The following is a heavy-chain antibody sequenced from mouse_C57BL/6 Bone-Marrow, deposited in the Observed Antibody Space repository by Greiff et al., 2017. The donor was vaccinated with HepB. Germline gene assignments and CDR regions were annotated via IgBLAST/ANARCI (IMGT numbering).Heavy chain of an antibody. J-gene: IGHJ4*01. CDR2: ISSGGSYT. D-gene: IGHD2-2*01. CDR1: GFTFSSYG. V-gene: IGHV5-6*02. CDR3: ARGSSTMVTTYAMDY. Sequence: DVMLVESGGDLVKPGGSLKLSCAASGFTFSSYGMSWVRQTPDKRLEWVATISSGGSYTYYPDSVKGRFTISRDNAKNTLYLQMSSLKSEDTAMYYCARGSSTMVTTYAMDYWGQGTSVTVSS.